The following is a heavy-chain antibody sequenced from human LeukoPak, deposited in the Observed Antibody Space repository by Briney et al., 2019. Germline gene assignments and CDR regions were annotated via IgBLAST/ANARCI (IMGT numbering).Heavy chain of an antibody. CDR3: ARGFSAWELLGSPWFDP. J-gene: IGHJ5*02. CDR1: GFTFSNYA. CDR2: ISYDGSNK. Sequence: GRSLRLSCAASGFTFSNYAMHWVRQAPGKGLEWVAFISYDGSNKYNADSVKGRFTISRDNSKNTLYLQMNSLISEDTAVYYCARGFSAWELLGSPWFDPWGQGTLVTVSS. D-gene: IGHD1-26*01. V-gene: IGHV3-30*04.